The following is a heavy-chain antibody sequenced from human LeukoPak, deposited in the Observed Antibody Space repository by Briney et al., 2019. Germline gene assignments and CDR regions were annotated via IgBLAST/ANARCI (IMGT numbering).Heavy chain of an antibody. CDR2: IKSKTGGGTI. Sequence: PGGSLRLSCATSGISFTNAWMTWVRQAPGKGLEWVGRIKSKTGGGTIDYAAPVKGRFTILRDDSKMTLYLQMNSLKIEDTAVYYCTTGRGITARPAFDSWGQGTLVIVSS. CDR1: GISFTNAW. J-gene: IGHJ4*02. CDR3: TTGRGITARPAFDS. V-gene: IGHV3-15*01. D-gene: IGHD6-6*01.